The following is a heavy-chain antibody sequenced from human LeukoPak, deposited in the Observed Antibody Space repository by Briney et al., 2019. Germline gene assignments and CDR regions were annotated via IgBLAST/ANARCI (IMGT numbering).Heavy chain of an antibody. D-gene: IGHD5-12*01. V-gene: IGHV3-53*01. CDR1: GFTFSSYG. J-gene: IGHJ4*02. Sequence: GGSLRLSCAASGFTFSSYGMSWVRQAPGKGLEWVSVIYSGGSTYYADSVKGRFTISRDNSKNTLYLQMNSLRAEDTAVYYCARELDSGYDSTFDYWGQGTLVTVSS. CDR2: IYSGGST. CDR3: ARELDSGYDSTFDY.